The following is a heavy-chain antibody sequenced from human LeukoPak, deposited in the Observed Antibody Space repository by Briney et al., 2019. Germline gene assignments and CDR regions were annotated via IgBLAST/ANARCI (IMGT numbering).Heavy chain of an antibody. J-gene: IGHJ4*02. V-gene: IGHV4-34*01. CDR1: GGSFSDYY. CDR3: ARGRIFMVRGVIKNYFDY. D-gene: IGHD3-10*01. CDR2: INHSGST. Sequence: PSETLSLTCGVYGGSFSDYYWSWIRQPPGKGLEWIGEINHSGSTNYNPSLKSRVTISVDTSKNQFSLKLSSVTAVDTAVYYCARGRIFMVRGVIKNYFDYWGQGTLVTVSS.